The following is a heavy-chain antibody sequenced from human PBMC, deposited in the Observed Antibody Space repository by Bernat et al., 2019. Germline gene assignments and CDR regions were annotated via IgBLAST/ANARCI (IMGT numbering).Heavy chain of an antibody. CDR3: ARDNHPNDYDSSGYYYYYYGMDV. J-gene: IGHJ6*02. D-gene: IGHD3-22*01. CDR2: IWYDGSNK. CDR1: GFTFSSYG. Sequence: QVQLVESGGGVVQPGRSLRLSCAAFGFTFSSYGMHWVRQAPGKGLEWVAVIWYDGSNKYYADSVKGRFTISRDNSKNTLYLQMNSLRAEDTAVYYCARDNHPNDYDSSGYYYYYYGMDVWGQGTTVTVSS. V-gene: IGHV3-33*01.